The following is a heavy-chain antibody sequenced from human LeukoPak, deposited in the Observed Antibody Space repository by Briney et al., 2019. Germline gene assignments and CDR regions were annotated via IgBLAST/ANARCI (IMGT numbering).Heavy chain of an antibody. J-gene: IGHJ4*02. CDR2: ISGSGGST. V-gene: IGHV3-23*01. Sequence: GGSLRLSCAASGFTFSSYAMSWVRQAPGKGLEWVSAISGSGGSTYYADSVKGRFTISRDNPKNTLYLQMNSLRAEDTAVYYCAKGRGYSNSFDYWGQGTLVTVSS. D-gene: IGHD4-11*01. CDR3: AKGRGYSNSFDY. CDR1: GFTFSSYA.